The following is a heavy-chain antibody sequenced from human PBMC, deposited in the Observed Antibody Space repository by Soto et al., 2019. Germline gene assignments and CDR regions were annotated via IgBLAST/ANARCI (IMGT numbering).Heavy chain of an antibody. Sequence: EVQLVESGGGLVQPGRSLRLSCAASGFTFDDYAMHWVLRGLGKRLEWVSSIGWNRNIIGYADSVKGRFTISRDNAKNSLYRHMSSLRAEDMALYYCAKGGADGFCRGSRCYLDYGAKGTLVTVSS. CDR2: IGWNRNII. CDR3: AKGGADGFCRGSRCYLDY. J-gene: IGHJ4*02. CDR1: GFTFDDYA. D-gene: IGHD2-15*01. V-gene: IGHV3-9*03.